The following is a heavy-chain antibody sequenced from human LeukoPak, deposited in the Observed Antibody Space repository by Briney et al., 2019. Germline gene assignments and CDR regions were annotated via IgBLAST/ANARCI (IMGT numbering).Heavy chain of an antibody. CDR1: AGSISFYY. V-gene: IGHV4-59*01. Sequence: SETLSLTCTVSAGSISFYYWSWIRQPPGKGLEWIGYIYYSGSTNYNPSLKSRVTISVDTSKNQFSLKLSSVTAADTAVYYCARSILLWFGESLYFDYWGQGTLVTVSS. CDR2: IYYSGST. J-gene: IGHJ4*02. D-gene: IGHD3-10*01. CDR3: ARSILLWFGESLYFDY.